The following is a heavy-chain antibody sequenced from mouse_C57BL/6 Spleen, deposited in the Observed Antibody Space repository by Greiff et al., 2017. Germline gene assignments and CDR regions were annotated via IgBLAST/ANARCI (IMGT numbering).Heavy chain of an antibody. CDR3: ARPYCYGSSPYFDY. CDR1: GYAFSSSW. D-gene: IGHD1-1*01. Sequence: QVQLQQSGPELVKPGASVKISCKASGYAFSSSWMNWVKQRPGKGLEWIGRIYPGDGDTNYNGKFKGKATLTADKSSSTAYMQLSSLTSEDSAVYFCARPYCYGSSPYFDYWGQGTTLTVSS. J-gene: IGHJ2*01. V-gene: IGHV1-82*01. CDR2: IYPGDGDT.